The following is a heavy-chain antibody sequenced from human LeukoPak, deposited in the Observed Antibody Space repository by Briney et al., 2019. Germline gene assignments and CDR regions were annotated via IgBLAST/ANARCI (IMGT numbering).Heavy chain of an antibody. CDR2: ISYDGSNK. Sequence: GGSLRLSCAASGFTFRTYAMHWVRQAPGKGLEWVAVISYDGSNKYYADSVKGRFTISRDNSKNTLYLQMNSLRAEDTAVYYCAKTGYYGSGSYVDYWGQGTLVTVSS. CDR3: AKTGYYGSGSYVDY. J-gene: IGHJ4*02. CDR1: GFTFRTYA. V-gene: IGHV3-30*18. D-gene: IGHD3-10*01.